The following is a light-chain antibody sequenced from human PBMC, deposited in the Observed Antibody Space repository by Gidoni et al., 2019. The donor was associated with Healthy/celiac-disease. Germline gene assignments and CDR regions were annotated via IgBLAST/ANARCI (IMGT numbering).Light chain of an antibody. CDR3: QQYNSPTWT. CDR1: QSISSW. Sequence: DIQMTQSPSTLSASVGDRVTITCRASQSISSWLAWYQQKPVKAPKLLIYKASSLESWVPSRFSGSGSGTEFTLTISSLQPDDFATYYCQQYNSPTWTFGQGTKVEIK. J-gene: IGKJ1*01. V-gene: IGKV1-5*03. CDR2: KAS.